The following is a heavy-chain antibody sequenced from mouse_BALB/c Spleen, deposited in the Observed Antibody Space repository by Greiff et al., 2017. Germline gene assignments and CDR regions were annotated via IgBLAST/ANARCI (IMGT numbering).Heavy chain of an antibody. CDR2: ISSGSSTI. CDR1: GFTFSSFG. Sequence: EVQRVESGGGLVQPGGSRKLSCAASGFTFSSFGMHWVRQAPEKGLEWVAYISSGSSTIYYADTVKGRFTISRDNPKNTLFLQMTSLRSEDTAMYYCARPRRDYAMDYWGQGTSVTVSS. CDR3: ARPRRDYAMDY. V-gene: IGHV5-17*02. J-gene: IGHJ4*01. D-gene: IGHD1-2*01.